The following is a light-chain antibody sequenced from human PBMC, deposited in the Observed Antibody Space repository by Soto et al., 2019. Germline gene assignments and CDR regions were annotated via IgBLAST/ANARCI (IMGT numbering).Light chain of an antibody. J-gene: IGLJ3*02. CDR3: SSFTSSGTWV. CDR1: SSDVGAYNH. V-gene: IGLV2-14*03. Sequence: QSVLTQPASVSGSPGQSINISCNGTSSDVGAYNHVSWYQQHPGKVPKVMIYEVNNRPSGVSNRFSASKSGNTASLTISGLQAEDEATYYCSSFTSSGTWVFGGGTKLTVL. CDR2: EVN.